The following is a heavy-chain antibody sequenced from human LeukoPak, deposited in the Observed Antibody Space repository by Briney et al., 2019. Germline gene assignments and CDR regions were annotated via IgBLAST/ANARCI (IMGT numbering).Heavy chain of an antibody. Sequence: ASVKVSCKASGYTFTGYYMHWVRQAPGQGLEWMGIINPSGGSTSYAQKFQGRVTMTRDTSTSTVYMELSSLRSEDTAVYYCARDRPYDILTGYPPLGYYYYGMDIWGQGTTVTVSS. V-gene: IGHV1-46*01. CDR1: GYTFTGYY. CDR3: ARDRPYDILTGYPPLGYYYYGMDI. J-gene: IGHJ6*02. D-gene: IGHD3-9*01. CDR2: INPSGGST.